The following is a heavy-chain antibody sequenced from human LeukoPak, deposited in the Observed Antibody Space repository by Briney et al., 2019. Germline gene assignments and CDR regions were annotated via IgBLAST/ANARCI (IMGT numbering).Heavy chain of an antibody. V-gene: IGHV3-23*01. CDR3: AKRIVNSRASDY. Sequence: PGGSLRLSCAPSGFTFSSYAMTWVRQAPGKGLEWVSSITDSGAGTYYAASVKGRFTISRDNSKNTLYLQMNSLRAEDTAVYYCAKRIVNSRASDYWGQGTLVTVSS. J-gene: IGHJ4*02. CDR1: GFTFSSYA. CDR2: ITDSGAGT. D-gene: IGHD2/OR15-2a*01.